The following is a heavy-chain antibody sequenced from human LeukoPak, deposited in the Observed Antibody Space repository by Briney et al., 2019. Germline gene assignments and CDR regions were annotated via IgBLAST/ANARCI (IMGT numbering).Heavy chain of an antibody. CDR3: ARGYGGNVDY. CDR2: IYHSGTT. CDR1: GYSISSGND. Sequence: PSETLSLTCTVSGYSISSGNDWGWIRQPPGQGLEWIGNIYHSGTTHYNPSLKSRVTISVDTSKNQFSLKLSSVTAADTAMYYCARGYGGNVDYWGQGTLVTVSS. J-gene: IGHJ4*02. D-gene: IGHD4-23*01. V-gene: IGHV4-38-2*02.